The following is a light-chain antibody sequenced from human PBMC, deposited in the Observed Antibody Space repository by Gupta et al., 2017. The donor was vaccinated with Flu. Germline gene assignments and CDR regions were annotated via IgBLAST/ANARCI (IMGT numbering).Light chain of an antibody. CDR2: EVS. CDR1: SSDVGSYNL. J-gene: IGLJ2*01. V-gene: IGLV2-23*02. Sequence: ITISCTGTSSDVGSYNLVSWYHQHPGKAPKLMIYEVSKRPSGVSNRFSGSKSGNTASLTISGLQAEDEADYYCCSYAGSSTFVVFGGGTKLTVL. CDR3: CSYAGSSTFVV.